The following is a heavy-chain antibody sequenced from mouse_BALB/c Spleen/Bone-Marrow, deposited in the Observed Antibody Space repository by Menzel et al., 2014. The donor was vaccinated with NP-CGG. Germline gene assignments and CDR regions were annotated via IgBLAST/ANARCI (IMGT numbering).Heavy chain of an antibody. CDR1: GFTFSSFG. CDR3: AGEGDYGNYWYFDV. CDR2: ISSGSSTI. V-gene: IGHV5-17*02. D-gene: IGHD2-1*01. Sequence: EVQVVESGGGLVQPGGSRKLSCAASGFTFSSFGMHWVRQAPEKGLEWVAYISSGSSTIYYADTVKGRFTISRDNTKNTLFLQMTSLRSEDTAMYYCAGEGDYGNYWYFDVWGAGTTVTVSS. J-gene: IGHJ1*01.